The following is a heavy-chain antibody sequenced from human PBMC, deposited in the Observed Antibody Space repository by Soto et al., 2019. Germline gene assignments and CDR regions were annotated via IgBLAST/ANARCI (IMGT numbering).Heavy chain of an antibody. CDR2: IRSSSSDI. CDR1: GFTFSGYT. CDR3: ARDNWFES. J-gene: IGHJ5*01. Sequence: EVQLVESGGGLVKPGGSLRLSCAASGFTFSGYTMNWVRLAPGKGLEWVSSIRSSSSDIYYTDSVKGRFTISRDNAKNSLYLQMNSLRAEDTAVYYCARDNWFESWGQGTLVTVSS. V-gene: IGHV3-21*01.